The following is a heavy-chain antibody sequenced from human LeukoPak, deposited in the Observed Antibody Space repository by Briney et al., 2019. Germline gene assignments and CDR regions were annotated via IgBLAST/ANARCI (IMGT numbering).Heavy chain of an antibody. J-gene: IGHJ4*02. CDR3: ARDGILTGYYGY. D-gene: IGHD3-9*01. Sequence: GGSLRLSCVASGFTFSGYEMNWVRQAPGKGLEWVSYISSSGSTIYYADSVKGRFTISRDNAKNSLYLQMNSLRAEDTAVYYCARDGILTGYYGYWGQGTLVTVSS. V-gene: IGHV3-48*03. CDR2: ISSSGSTI. CDR1: GFTFSGYE.